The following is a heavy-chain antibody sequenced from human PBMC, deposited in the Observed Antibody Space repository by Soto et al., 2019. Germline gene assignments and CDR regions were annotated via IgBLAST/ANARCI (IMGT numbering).Heavy chain of an antibody. CDR1: GGSISRSSYY. J-gene: IGHJ4*02. D-gene: IGHD4-17*01. V-gene: IGHV4-39*01. Sequence: QLQLQESGPGLVKPSETLSLTCTVSGGSISRSSYYWGWIRQPPGKGLEWIGSIYYSGSTYYNPSLKSRVTIAVDTSKNQFSLKLSSVTAADTAVYYCARHDYGGFGLWGQGTLVTVSS. CDR2: IYYSGST. CDR3: ARHDYGGFGL.